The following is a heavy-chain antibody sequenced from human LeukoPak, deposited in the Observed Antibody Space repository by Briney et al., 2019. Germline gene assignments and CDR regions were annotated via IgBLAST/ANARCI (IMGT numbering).Heavy chain of an antibody. Sequence: GGSLRLSCAVSGFSVSGYWMTWVRQAPGKGLEWVANIKQDGSEKNYVDSVKGRFTISRDNAENSLFLQMNSLRVEDTAVYYCAREWQGGIAAAGTRIEGDYWGQGTLVAVTS. CDR3: AREWQGGIAAAGTRIEGDY. V-gene: IGHV3-7*01. CDR2: IKQDGSEK. CDR1: GFSVSGYW. D-gene: IGHD6-13*01. J-gene: IGHJ4*02.